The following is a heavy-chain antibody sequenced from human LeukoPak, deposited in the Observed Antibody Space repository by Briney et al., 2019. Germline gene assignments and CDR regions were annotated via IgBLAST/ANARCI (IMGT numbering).Heavy chain of an antibody. CDR3: ARPRSGGTWFFDY. J-gene: IGHJ4*02. Sequence: PGGSLRLSCATSGFNFFNYNMNWVRQAPGKGLEWISHISSTSSTIKYADSVKGRFTISRDNAKNSLHLQMNSLRAEDTAVYYCARPRSGGTWFFDYWGQGTLATVSS. D-gene: IGHD2-15*01. CDR1: GFNFFNYN. V-gene: IGHV3-48*04. CDR2: ISSTSSTI.